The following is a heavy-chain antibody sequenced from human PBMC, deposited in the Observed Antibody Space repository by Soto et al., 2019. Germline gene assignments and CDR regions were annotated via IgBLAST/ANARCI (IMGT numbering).Heavy chain of an antibody. CDR1: GGTFSSYA. Sequence: QVQLVQSGAEVKKPGSSVKVSCKASGGTFSSYAISWVRQAPGQGLEWMGGIIPIFGTANYAQKFQGRVTINANESTSTAYLELSSLRSEDTAVYYCARELRSHDAFDIWGQGTMVTVSS. V-gene: IGHV1-69*12. D-gene: IGHD4-17*01. J-gene: IGHJ3*02. CDR2: IIPIFGTA. CDR3: ARELRSHDAFDI.